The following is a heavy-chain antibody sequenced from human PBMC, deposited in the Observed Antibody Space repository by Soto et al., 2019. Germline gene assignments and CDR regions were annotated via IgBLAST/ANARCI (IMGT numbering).Heavy chain of an antibody. CDR3: ARGIIAAAGTRFDP. CDR1: GGSFSGYY. CDR2: INHSGST. D-gene: IGHD6-13*01. V-gene: IGHV4-34*01. Sequence: SETLSLTCAVYGGSFSGYYWSWIRQPPGKGLEWIGEINHSGSTNYNPSLKSRVTISVDTSKNQFSLKLSSVTAADTAVYYCARGIIAAAGTRFDPWGQGTLVTVSS. J-gene: IGHJ5*02.